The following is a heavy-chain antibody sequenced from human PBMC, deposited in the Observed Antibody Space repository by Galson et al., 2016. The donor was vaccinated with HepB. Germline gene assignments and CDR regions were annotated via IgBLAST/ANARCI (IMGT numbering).Heavy chain of an antibody. J-gene: IGHJ4*02. CDR3: AKSPWYDSSGYYYFDY. Sequence: SLRLSCEASGFTFSSYAMSWVRQAPGEGLEWISGISGSGGSTFYADSVKGRFTISRDKSNNTLYLQMNSLRAEDTAVYHCAKSPWYDSSGYYYFDYWGQGTLVTVSS. CDR2: ISGSGGST. D-gene: IGHD3-22*01. V-gene: IGHV3-23*01. CDR1: GFTFSSYA.